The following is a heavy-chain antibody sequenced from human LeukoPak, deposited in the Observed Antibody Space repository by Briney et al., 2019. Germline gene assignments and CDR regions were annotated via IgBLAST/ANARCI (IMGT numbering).Heavy chain of an antibody. J-gene: IGHJ4*02. CDR2: IKQDGSEK. Sequence: GSLRLSCAASGFTFSSYWMRWVRQAPWKGLECMANIKQDGSEKYYVDSVKGRFTISRDNAKNSLYLQMNSLRAEDTAVYYCAREVSSGIAVAGTFDYWGQGTLVTVSS. CDR1: GFTFSSYW. V-gene: IGHV3-7*01. CDR3: AREVSSGIAVAGTFDY. D-gene: IGHD6-19*01.